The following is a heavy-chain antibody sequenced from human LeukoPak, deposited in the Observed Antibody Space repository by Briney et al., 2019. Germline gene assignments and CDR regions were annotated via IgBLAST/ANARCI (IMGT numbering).Heavy chain of an antibody. V-gene: IGHV3-7*01. CDR3: AREGVPFARDY. J-gene: IGHJ4*02. D-gene: IGHD2-2*01. Sequence: GGSLTLSCAASGFTFSSYWMSWVRQPPGKGQQWVANIKQDGSAKNYLDSMKGRFTISRDNAKNALYLQMNTLRAEDTAIYYCAREGVPFARDYWGQGTLVTVSS. CDR2: IKQDGSAK. CDR1: GFTFSSYW.